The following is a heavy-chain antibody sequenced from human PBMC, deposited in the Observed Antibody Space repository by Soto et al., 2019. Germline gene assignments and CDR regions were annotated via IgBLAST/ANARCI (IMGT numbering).Heavy chain of an antibody. CDR3: ARGDSSSWYEGFFY. V-gene: IGHV3-21*01. D-gene: IGHD6-13*01. Sequence: GGFLRLSCAASGFTFSSYIMNWVRQAPGKGLEWVSSISSSGSYIYYADSVKGRFTISRDNAKNSLYLQMNSLRAEDTAVYYCARGDSSSWYEGFFYWGQGTLVTVSS. CDR1: GFTFSSYI. J-gene: IGHJ4*02. CDR2: ISSSGSYI.